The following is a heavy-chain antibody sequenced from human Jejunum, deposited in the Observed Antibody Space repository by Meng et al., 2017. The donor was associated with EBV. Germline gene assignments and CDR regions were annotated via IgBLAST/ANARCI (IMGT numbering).Heavy chain of an antibody. CDR3: ARRTGDYVVGY. Sequence: QGQLQQVGAGLLRPTETLSLTCAVYGGSFSGYYWSWVRQPPGRGLEYIGEVHFSGITNYTPSLKSRVTMSVDASKNQFSLRLTSVTAADTAVYYCARRTGDYVVGYWGQGTLVTVSS. V-gene: IGHV4-34*02. CDR2: VHFSGIT. CDR1: GGSFSGYY. J-gene: IGHJ4*02. D-gene: IGHD2-8*02.